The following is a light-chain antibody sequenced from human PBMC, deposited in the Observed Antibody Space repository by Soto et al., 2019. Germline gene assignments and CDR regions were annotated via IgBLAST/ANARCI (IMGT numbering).Light chain of an antibody. CDR3: SSFTSSITSV. V-gene: IGLV2-14*01. CDR1: SSDVGGYNS. Sequence: QSALTQPASVSGSPGQSITISCTGTSSDVGGYNSVSWYRQDPGKAPKLIIYDVTYRPSGVSNRFSGSKSGNTASLTISGLQSEDEADYHCSSFTSSITSVFGTGPKVTVL. J-gene: IGLJ1*01. CDR2: DVT.